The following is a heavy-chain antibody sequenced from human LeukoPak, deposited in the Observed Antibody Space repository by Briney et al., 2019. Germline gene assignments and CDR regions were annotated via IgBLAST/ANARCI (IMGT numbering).Heavy chain of an antibody. V-gene: IGHV5-51*01. D-gene: IGHD3-10*01. Sequence: GEALQISCKGFGSHFTTNWIGGARRVPGKGLEGMGIISPAGSHTLYSPSFQRQFTISADKSITTAYLQWSSLKASDTAMYYCARRSYFGSGPFDSWGQGTLVTVSS. CDR2: ISPAGSHT. CDR1: GSHFTTNW. CDR3: ARRSYFGSGPFDS. J-gene: IGHJ4*02.